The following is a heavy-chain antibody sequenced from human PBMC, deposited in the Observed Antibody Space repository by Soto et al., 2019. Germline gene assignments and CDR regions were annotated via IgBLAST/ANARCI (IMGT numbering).Heavy chain of an antibody. CDR3: ARWVSTITIFGVVTGGFDP. CDR2: IYYSGST. D-gene: IGHD3-3*01. V-gene: IGHV4-31*03. J-gene: IGHJ5*02. Sequence: ASETLSLTCTVSGGSISSGGYYWSWIRQHPGKGLEWIGYIYYSGSTYYNPSLKSRVTISVDTSKNQFSLKLSSVTAADTAVYYCARWVSTITIFGVVTGGFDPWGQGTRVTVSS. CDR1: GGSISSGGYY.